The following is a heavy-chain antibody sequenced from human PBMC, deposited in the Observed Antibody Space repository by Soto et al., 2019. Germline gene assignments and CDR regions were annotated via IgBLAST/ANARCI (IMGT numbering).Heavy chain of an antibody. J-gene: IGHJ4*02. Sequence: QVQLVQSGGGVVQPGRSLRLSCAASGFNFNTYFMHWVRQAPGKGLEWVEMIFPNGRDKEYADSVKGRFTISRDNSNTRMYPPLDSLRPEATAVYYCAIDNDRRSNCDLAYWCQGARVTVSS. D-gene: IGHD2-21*01. CDR2: IFPNGRDK. V-gene: IGHV3-30*13. CDR1: GFNFNTYF. CDR3: AIDNDRRSNCDLAY.